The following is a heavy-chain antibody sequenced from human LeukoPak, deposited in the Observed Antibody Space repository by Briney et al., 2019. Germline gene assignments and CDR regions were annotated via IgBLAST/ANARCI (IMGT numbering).Heavy chain of an antibody. CDR1: GFTFTTYE. J-gene: IGHJ4*02. Sequence: GGSLRLSCAASGFTFTTYEMNWVRQAPGKGLEWISYISPGGGHTIYYADSVKGRFTISRDNAKNSVYLQMKSLGGDDTAVYYCARKTFGTVYFDYWGQGNLVTVSS. CDR3: ARKTFGTVYFDY. D-gene: IGHD1-1*01. V-gene: IGHV3-48*03. CDR2: ISPGGGHTI.